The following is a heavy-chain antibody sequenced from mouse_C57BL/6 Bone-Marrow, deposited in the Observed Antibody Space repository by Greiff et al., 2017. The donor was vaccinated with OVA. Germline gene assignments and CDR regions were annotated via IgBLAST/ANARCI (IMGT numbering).Heavy chain of an antibody. V-gene: IGHV1-7*01. CDR2: INPSSGYT. J-gene: IGHJ2*01. CDR1: GYTFTSYW. Sequence: QVQLKQSGAELAKPGASVKLSCKASGYTFTSYWMHWVKQRPGQGLEWIGYINPSSGYTKYNQKFKDKATLTADKSSSTAYIQLSSLTYEDSAVYYCARLRELRYYFDYWGQGTTLTVSS. D-gene: IGHD1-1*01. CDR3: ARLRELRYYFDY.